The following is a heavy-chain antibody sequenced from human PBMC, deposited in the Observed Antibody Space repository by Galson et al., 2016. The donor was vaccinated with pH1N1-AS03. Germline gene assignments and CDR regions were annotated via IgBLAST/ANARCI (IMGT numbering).Heavy chain of an antibody. D-gene: IGHD4/OR15-4a*01. J-gene: IGHJ4*02. Sequence: SLRLSCAASGLTVSTNYMSWVRQAPGKGLKWVSTIYSGGTTYYAVSVKGRFTISRDNMKNTLSLQMSSLTAEDTAVYYCVRSDYEDVDLQGFYFDYWGQGTLVTVSS. CDR3: VRSDYEDVDLQGFYFDY. CDR1: GLTVSTNY. V-gene: IGHV3-53*01. CDR2: IYSGGTT.